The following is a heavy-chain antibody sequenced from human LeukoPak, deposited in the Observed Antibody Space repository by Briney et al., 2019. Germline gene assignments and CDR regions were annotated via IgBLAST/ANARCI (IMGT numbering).Heavy chain of an antibody. Sequence: SETLSLTCTVSGGSISSYYWSWIRQPPGKGLEWIGYMSNSGSTNYNPSLKSRVTVSVDTSKNQFSLKLSSVTAADTAVYYCARSITGARSKFDYWGQGTLVTVSS. D-gene: IGHD1-20*01. CDR3: ARSITGARSKFDY. CDR1: GGSISSYY. J-gene: IGHJ4*02. CDR2: MSNSGST. V-gene: IGHV4-4*08.